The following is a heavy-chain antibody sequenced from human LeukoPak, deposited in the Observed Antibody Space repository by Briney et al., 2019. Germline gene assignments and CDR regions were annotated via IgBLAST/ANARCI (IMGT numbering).Heavy chain of an antibody. V-gene: IGHV3-23*01. CDR3: AKRSEYHFDC. CDR2: ISGSGGST. J-gene: IGHJ4*02. CDR1: GFTFSSYA. Sequence: PGGSLRLSCAASGFTFSSYAMTWVRQAPGKGLEWVSTISGSGGSTYYADSVKGRFTISRDNSKSTLYLQMNSLRAEDTAVYYCAKRSEYHFDCWGQGTLVTVSS. D-gene: IGHD2-2*01.